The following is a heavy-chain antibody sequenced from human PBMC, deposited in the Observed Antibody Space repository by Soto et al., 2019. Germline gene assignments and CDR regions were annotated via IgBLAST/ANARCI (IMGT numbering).Heavy chain of an antibody. Sequence: QVQLQESGPGLVKPSETLSLTCTVSGGSLTSYYWSWIRQPPGKGLEWIGFVYYTGIARYNPSLKSRVAISVDTSKNQFSLKLTSVAAADTAIYYCAGRIVSTETFDYWGQGTLVTVSS. D-gene: IGHD5-12*01. J-gene: IGHJ4*02. V-gene: IGHV4-59*08. CDR1: GGSLTSYY. CDR3: AGRIVSTETFDY. CDR2: VYYTGIA.